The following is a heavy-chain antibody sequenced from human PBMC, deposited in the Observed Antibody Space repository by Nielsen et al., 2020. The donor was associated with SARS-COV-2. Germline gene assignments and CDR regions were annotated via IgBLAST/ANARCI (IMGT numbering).Heavy chain of an antibody. D-gene: IGHD4-17*01. J-gene: IGHJ3*02. V-gene: IGHV3-30*18. CDR2: ISYDGSNK. Sequence: WIRQPPGKGLEWVAVISYDGSNKYYADSVKGRFTISRDNSKNTLYLQMNSLRAEDTAVYYCAKGIYGDSAFDIWGQGTMVTVSS. CDR3: AKGIYGDSAFDI.